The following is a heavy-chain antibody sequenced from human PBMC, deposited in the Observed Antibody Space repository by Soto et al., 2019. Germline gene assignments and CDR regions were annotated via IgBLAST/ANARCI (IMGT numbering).Heavy chain of an antibody. J-gene: IGHJ4*02. CDR3: ARKGNDAEGFDY. CDR2: FYPGDSDT. D-gene: IGHD5-12*01. Sequence: GESLKISCNGSGYYFPSYWIGWVRQMPGKGLEWMGIFYPGDSDTRYSPSFQGQVTISADRYISTDYLQWSSLKPSDTAMYYCARKGNDAEGFDYWGQGTLVTVSS. V-gene: IGHV5-51*01. CDR1: GYYFPSYW.